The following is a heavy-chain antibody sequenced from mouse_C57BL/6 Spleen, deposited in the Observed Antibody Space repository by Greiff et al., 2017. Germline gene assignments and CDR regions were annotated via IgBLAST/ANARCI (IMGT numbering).Heavy chain of an antibody. CDR3: ARGDAAMDY. J-gene: IGHJ4*01. Sequence: EVKLVESGGGLVKPGGSLKLSCAASGFTFSSYAMSWVRQTPEKRLAWVATISDGGSYTYYPDNVKGRFTISRDNAKNNLYLQMSHLKSEDTAMYYCARGDAAMDYWGQGTSVTVSS. V-gene: IGHV5-4*03. CDR2: ISDGGSYT. CDR1: GFTFSSYA.